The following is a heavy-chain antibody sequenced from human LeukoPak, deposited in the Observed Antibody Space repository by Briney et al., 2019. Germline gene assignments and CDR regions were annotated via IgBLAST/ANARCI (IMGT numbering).Heavy chain of an antibody. D-gene: IGHD3-22*01. J-gene: IGHJ4*02. V-gene: IGHV4-30-4*01. Sequence: SETLSLTCTVPGGSISSGDYYGSWIRQPPGKGLEWIGNIYYSGSTYYNPSLKSRVTISVDTTKTQFSLKLSSVTAADTAVYYCASTSREYYYDSSGKLSFDYWGQGTLVTVSS. CDR2: IYYSGST. CDR3: ASTSREYYYDSSGKLSFDY. CDR1: GGSISSGDYY.